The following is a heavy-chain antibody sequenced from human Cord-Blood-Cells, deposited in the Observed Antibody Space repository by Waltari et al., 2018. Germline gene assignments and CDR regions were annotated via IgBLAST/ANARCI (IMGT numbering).Heavy chain of an antibody. CDR3: ATLSSSSWYYYYGMDV. D-gene: IGHD6-13*01. CDR1: GGSFSGYY. V-gene: IGHV4-34*01. J-gene: IGHJ6*02. CDR2: INHSGST. Sequence: QVQLQQWGAGLLKHSETLSLTCAVYGGSFSGYYWSWIRQPPGKGLEWIGEINHSGSTNYNPSLKSRVTISVDTSKNQFSLKLSSVTAADTAVYYCATLSSSSWYYYYGMDVWGQGTTVTVSS.